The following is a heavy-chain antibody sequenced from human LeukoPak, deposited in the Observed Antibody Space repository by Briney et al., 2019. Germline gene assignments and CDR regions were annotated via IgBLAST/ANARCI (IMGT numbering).Heavy chain of an antibody. CDR2: ISSSTYTI. D-gene: IGHD3-3*01. CDR1: GFTVSSNY. J-gene: IGHJ4*02. CDR3: AGAGFGVESFDY. Sequence: GGSLRLSCAASGFTVSSNYMSWVRQAPGKGLEWVSYISSSTYTIAYANSEKGRFTISRDNAKNSLYLQMNSLRAEDTAVYYCAGAGFGVESFDYWGQGTLVTVSS. V-gene: IGHV3-48*01.